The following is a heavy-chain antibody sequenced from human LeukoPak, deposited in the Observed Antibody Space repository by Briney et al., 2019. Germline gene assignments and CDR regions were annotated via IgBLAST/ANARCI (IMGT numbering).Heavy chain of an antibody. V-gene: IGHV3-23*01. J-gene: IGHJ4*02. D-gene: IGHD3-9*01. CDR2: IGASGGST. Sequence: GGSLRLSCATSGFTFSSYAMSWVRQAPGKGLEWVSGIGASGGSTYYADSVKGRFTISRDNSKNTLYLQMNSLRTEDTAIYYCAKAEGYDILTGLDYWGQGTLVTVSS. CDR3: AKAEGYDILTGLDY. CDR1: GFTFSSYA.